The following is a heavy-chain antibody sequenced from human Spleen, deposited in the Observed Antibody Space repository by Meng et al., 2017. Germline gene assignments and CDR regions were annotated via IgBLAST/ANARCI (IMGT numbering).Heavy chain of an antibody. J-gene: IGHJ4*02. Sequence: GESLKISCQGSGYSFTTSWIAWVRQMPGKGPEWMGIIYPSDSDTRYSPSFQGQVTISADKSINTAYLQWSSLKASDTAMYYRARHFATELEYWGQGTLVTVSS. D-gene: IGHD2-15*01. CDR2: IYPSDSDT. CDR3: ARHFATELEY. V-gene: IGHV5-51*01. CDR1: GYSFTTSW.